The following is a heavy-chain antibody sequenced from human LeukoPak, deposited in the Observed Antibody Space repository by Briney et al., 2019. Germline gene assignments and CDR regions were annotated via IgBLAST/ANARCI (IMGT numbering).Heavy chain of an antibody. CDR1: GFTFSSYG. CDR2: ISYDGSNK. CDR3: AKDPASRSGWYVDYYYYGMDV. D-gene: IGHD6-19*01. J-gene: IGHJ6*02. Sequence: GRSLRLSCAASGFTFSSYGMHWVRQAPGKGLEWVALISYDGSNKYYADSVKGRFTISRDNSKNTLYLQMNSLRAEDTAVYYCAKDPASRSGWYVDYYYYGMDVWGQGTTVTVSS. V-gene: IGHV3-30*18.